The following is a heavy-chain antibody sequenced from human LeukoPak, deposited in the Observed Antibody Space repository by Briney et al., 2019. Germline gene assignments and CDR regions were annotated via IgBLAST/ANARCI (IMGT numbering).Heavy chain of an antibody. J-gene: IGHJ6*03. Sequence: ASVKVSCKASGYTFTSYYMHWVRQAPGQGLEWMGIINPSGGSTSYAQKFQGRVTMTRDTSTSTVYMELSSLRSEDTAVYYCARDPGLYMVAHYYYYYVDVWGKGTTVTVSS. CDR3: ARDPGLYMVAHYYYYYVDV. D-gene: IGHD5-12*01. CDR1: GYTFTSYY. V-gene: IGHV1-46*01. CDR2: INPSGGST.